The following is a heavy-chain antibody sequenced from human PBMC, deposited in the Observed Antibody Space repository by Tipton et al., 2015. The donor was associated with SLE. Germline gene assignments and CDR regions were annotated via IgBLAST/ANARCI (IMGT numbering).Heavy chain of an antibody. J-gene: IGHJ4*02. CDR1: GFTFSDYY. D-gene: IGHD6-13*01. Sequence: SLRLSCEASGFTFSDYYMSWIRQAPGKGLEWVSYISSSGSTIYYADSVKGRFTISRDNAKNSLYLQMNSLRAEDTAVYYCAREAYSSSWRGYYFDYWGQGTLVTVSS. V-gene: IGHV3-11*04. CDR3: AREAYSSSWRGYYFDY. CDR2: ISSSGSTI.